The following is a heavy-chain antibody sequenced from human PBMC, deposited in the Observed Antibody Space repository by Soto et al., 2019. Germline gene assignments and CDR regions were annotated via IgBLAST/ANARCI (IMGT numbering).Heavy chain of an antibody. Sequence: GGSLRLSCAASGFPFSIYGMHLVRQSPGKGLEWVAVIWYDGSNKYYADSVKGRFTISRDNSKNTLYLQMNSLRAEDTAVYYCARDFTSDDSSGLGEPHGYWGQGTLVTVSS. CDR1: GFPFSIYG. V-gene: IGHV3-33*01. CDR3: ARDFTSDDSSGLGEPHGY. CDR2: IWYDGSNK. J-gene: IGHJ4*02. D-gene: IGHD3-22*01.